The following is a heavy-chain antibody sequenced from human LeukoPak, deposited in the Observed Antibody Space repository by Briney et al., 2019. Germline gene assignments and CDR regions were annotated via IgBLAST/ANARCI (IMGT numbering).Heavy chain of an antibody. Sequence: GGSLRLSCAASGFTFSSYSMNWVRQAPGKGLEWVSSISSSSSYIYYADSVKGRFTISRDNAKNSLYLQMNSLRAEDTAVYYCARGVGYSYGRNWFDPWGQGTLVTVSS. CDR2: ISSSSSYI. D-gene: IGHD5-18*01. V-gene: IGHV3-21*01. J-gene: IGHJ5*02. CDR1: GFTFSSYS. CDR3: ARGVGYSYGRNWFDP.